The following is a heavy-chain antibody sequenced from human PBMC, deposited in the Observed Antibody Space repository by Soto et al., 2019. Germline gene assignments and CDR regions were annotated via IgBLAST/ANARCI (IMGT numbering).Heavy chain of an antibody. CDR1: GGSISSSSYY. Sequence: SETLSLTCTVSGGSISSSSYYWGWIRQPPGKGLEWIGNIYYSGSTYYNPSLKSRVTISVDTSKNQFSLKLSSVTAADTAVYYCARRWDTSGKVWYYGMDVWGQGTTVTVSS. CDR3: ARRWDTSGKVWYYGMDV. CDR2: IYYSGST. D-gene: IGHD1-26*01. V-gene: IGHV4-39*01. J-gene: IGHJ6*02.